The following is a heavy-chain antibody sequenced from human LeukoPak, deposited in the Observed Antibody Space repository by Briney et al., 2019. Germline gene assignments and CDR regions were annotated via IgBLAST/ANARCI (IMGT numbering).Heavy chain of an antibody. D-gene: IGHD2-2*01. CDR2: FYDSGNT. CDR1: GDSITRYY. Sequence: LSETLSLTCTVSGDSITRYYWSWIRQPAGKGLEWIGLFYDSGNTNYNPSLKSRVTMSVDTSKNQFSLDLRSVTAADTAVYYCARGPCASTSCYDFPYYYMDVWGKGTTVTVSS. CDR3: ARGPCASTSCYDFPYYYMDV. J-gene: IGHJ6*03. V-gene: IGHV4-4*07.